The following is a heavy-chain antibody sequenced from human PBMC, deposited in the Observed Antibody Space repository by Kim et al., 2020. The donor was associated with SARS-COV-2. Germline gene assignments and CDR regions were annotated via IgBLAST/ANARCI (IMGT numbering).Heavy chain of an antibody. D-gene: IGHD3-22*01. J-gene: IGHJ4*02. CDR3: ARNNYYDSSGYYYNYFDY. V-gene: IGHV3-11*06. Sequence: KGRFTISRDNAKNSLYLQMNSLRAEDTAVYYCARNNYYDSSGYYYNYFDYWGQGTLVTVSS.